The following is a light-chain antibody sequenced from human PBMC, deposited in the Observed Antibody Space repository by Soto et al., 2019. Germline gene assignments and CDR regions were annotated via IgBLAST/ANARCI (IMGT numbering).Light chain of an antibody. Sequence: QSALTQPASVSGSPGQSITISCTGTSSDVGSYNLVSWYQQHPGKAPKLMIYEGSKRPSGVSNRFPGSESGNTASLTISGFQAKGEAVYYGGSYAGSTTLVFGGGTKLAVL. CDR3: GSYAGSTTLV. V-gene: IGLV2-23*01. CDR2: EGS. CDR1: SSDVGSYNL. J-gene: IGLJ2*01.